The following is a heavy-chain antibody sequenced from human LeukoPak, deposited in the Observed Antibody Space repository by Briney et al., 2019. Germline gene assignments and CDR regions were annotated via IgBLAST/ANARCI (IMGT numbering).Heavy chain of an antibody. CDR3: AREYYDNSGGEDAFDI. J-gene: IGHJ3*02. V-gene: IGHV3-53*01. CDR1: GFTVSSNY. Sequence: SGGSLRLSCAASGFTVSSNYMNWVRQAPGKGLEWVSVIYSGGSTFYADSVEGRFTFSRDNSNNTLYLQMNSLRAEDTAMYYCAREYYDNSGGEDAFDIWGPGTMVTVSS. CDR2: IYSGGST. D-gene: IGHD3-22*01.